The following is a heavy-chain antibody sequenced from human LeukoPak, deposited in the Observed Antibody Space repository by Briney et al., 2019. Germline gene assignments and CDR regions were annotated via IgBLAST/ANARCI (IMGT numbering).Heavy chain of an antibody. CDR1: GFTFSSYA. Sequence: QPGGSLRLSCAASGFTFSSYAMSWVRQAPGKGLERVSAISGGGGTTNYADSVKGRVTISRDNSKNTLFLRMNSLTAEDTAVYFCAKGIQGYYYFDYWCQGTLVTVSS. V-gene: IGHV3-23*01. CDR2: ISGGGGTT. CDR3: AKGIQGYYYFDY. J-gene: IGHJ4*02. D-gene: IGHD5-18*01.